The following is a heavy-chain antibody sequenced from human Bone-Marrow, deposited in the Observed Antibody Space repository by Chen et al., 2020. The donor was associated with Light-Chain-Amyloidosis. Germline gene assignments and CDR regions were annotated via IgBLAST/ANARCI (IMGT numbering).Heavy chain of an antibody. V-gene: IGHV3-48*01. CDR1: GFTFSGYS. Sequence: EVKLVESGGALVQPGGSLRLSCAASGFTFSGYSMNWVRQAPGKGLEWISDIGWRSDVIFYADSVKGRFTISRDNVQNSLYLQMNSLRVEDTGLYYCTRDSGEAAADDYWGQGTLVTVSA. D-gene: IGHD6-13*01. CDR2: IGWRSDVI. CDR3: TRDSGEAAADDY. J-gene: IGHJ4*02.